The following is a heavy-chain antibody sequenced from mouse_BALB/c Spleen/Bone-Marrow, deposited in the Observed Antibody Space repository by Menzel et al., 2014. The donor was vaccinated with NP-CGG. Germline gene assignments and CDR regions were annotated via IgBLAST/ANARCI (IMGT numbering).Heavy chain of an antibody. V-gene: IGHV14-3*02. J-gene: IGHJ2*01. CDR1: GFNIKDIY. CDR3: ASSGTRGYFDC. Sequence: EVKVVESGAELVKPGASVRLSCTASGFNIKDIYIHWMKQRPEQGLEWIGRIEPANGYTKFDPKFQDKATITADTSSNTANLQLGSLTSEDTAVYYCASSGTRGYFDCWGQGTTLTVSS. D-gene: IGHD4-1*01. CDR2: IEPANGYT.